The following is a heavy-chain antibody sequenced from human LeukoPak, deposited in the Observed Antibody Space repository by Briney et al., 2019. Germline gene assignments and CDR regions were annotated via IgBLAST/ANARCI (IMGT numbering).Heavy chain of an antibody. CDR3: VRNGYYSLEY. V-gene: IGHV4-4*02. D-gene: IGHD4-17*01. CDR2: IHHSGST. J-gene: IGHJ4*02. Sequence: PSGTLSLTCAVSGGSISSDIWWSWVRQPPGKGLEWIAEIHHSGSTNYNPSLKSRVAISVDKSTNQFSLKLSSLTAADTAVYYCVRNGYYSLEYWGQGTLVTVSS. CDR1: GGSISSDIW.